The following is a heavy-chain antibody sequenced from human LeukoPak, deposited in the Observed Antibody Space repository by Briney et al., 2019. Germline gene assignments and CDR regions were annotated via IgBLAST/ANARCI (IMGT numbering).Heavy chain of an antibody. V-gene: IGHV4-34*01. J-gene: IGHJ4*02. D-gene: IGHD2-2*01. CDR1: GGSFSGYY. CDR3: ARYFVVVPAANYYFDY. CDR2: INHSGST. Sequence: SETLSLTCAVYGGSFSGYYWSWIRQPPGKGLEWIGEINHSGSTNYNPSLKSRVTISVDTSKNQVSLKLTSVTAADTAVYYCARYFVVVPAANYYFDYWGQGTLVTVSS.